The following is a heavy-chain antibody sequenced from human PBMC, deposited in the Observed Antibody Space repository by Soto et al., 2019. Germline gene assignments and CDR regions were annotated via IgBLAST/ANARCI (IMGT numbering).Heavy chain of an antibody. CDR1: GGSIDYYD. D-gene: IGHD6-13*01. Sequence: QERLQESGPGLVKPSETLSLTCTVSGGSIDYYDWTWIRQPPGKGLGWIGYVSDSGSTKYNPSLRSRVTISVDTSNNRFALKLNSVTAADTAVYYCARDSTRWFPYYGIDVWGQGTKVSVSS. CDR2: VSDSGST. CDR3: ARDSTRWFPYYGIDV. J-gene: IGHJ6*02. V-gene: IGHV4-59*01.